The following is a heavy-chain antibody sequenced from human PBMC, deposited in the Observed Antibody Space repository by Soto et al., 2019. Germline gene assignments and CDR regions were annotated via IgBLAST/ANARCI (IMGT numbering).Heavy chain of an antibody. CDR2: IKQDGSEK. V-gene: IGHV3-7*05. D-gene: IGHD3-22*01. CDR1: GFTFSSYW. CDR3: ARADYYVSSGIDY. Sequence: EVQLVESGGGLVQPGGSLRLSCAASGFTFSSYWMSWVRQAPGKGLEWVASIKQDGSEKYYVDSVKGRFTISRDNAKNSLYLQMNSLRAEDTAVYYCARADYYVSSGIDYWGQGTLVTVSS. J-gene: IGHJ4*02.